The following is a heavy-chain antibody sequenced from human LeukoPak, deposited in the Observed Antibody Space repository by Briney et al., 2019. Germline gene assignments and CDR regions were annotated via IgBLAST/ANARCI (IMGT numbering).Heavy chain of an antibody. D-gene: IGHD1-26*01. CDR1: GVTFSSYS. Sequence: GGSLILSCAASGVTFSSYSMNWGRQAPGEGVEWGSSIISSSSYIYYADSVKGRFTISRDNAKNSLYLQMNSLRAEDTAVYYCARDFSSGSYLEDYWGQGTLVTVSS. V-gene: IGHV3-21*01. CDR2: IISSSSYI. CDR3: ARDFSSGSYLEDY. J-gene: IGHJ4*02.